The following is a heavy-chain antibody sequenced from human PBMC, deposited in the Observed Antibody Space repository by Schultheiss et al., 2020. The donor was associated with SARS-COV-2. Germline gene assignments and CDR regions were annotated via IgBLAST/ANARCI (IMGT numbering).Heavy chain of an antibody. V-gene: IGHV4-34*01. D-gene: IGHD6-19*01. Sequence: SQTLSLTCAVYGGSFSGYYWSWIRQPPGKGLEWIGEINHSGSTNYNPSLKSRVTISVDTSKNQFSLKLSSVTAADTAVYYCARGVAGRAEDAFDIWGQGTMVT. CDR2: INHSGST. CDR3: ARGVAGRAEDAFDI. J-gene: IGHJ3*02. CDR1: GGSFSGYY.